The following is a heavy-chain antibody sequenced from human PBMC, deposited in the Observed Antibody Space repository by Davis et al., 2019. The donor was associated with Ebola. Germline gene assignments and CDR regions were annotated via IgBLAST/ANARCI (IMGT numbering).Heavy chain of an antibody. D-gene: IGHD3-3*01. CDR3: ASWRWAVYYFDH. CDR2: IYYSGST. CDR1: GGSVSRSSDF. V-gene: IGHV4-61*01. J-gene: IGHJ4*02. Sequence: SETLSLTCTVSGGSVSRSSDFWSWIRQPPGRGLEWIGYIYYSGSTNYNPSLKSRATISVDTSKNQFSLKLSSVTAADTAVYYCASWRWAVYYFDHWGQGALVTVSS.